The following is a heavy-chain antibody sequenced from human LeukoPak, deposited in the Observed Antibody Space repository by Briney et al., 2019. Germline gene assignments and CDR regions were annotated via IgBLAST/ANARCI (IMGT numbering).Heavy chain of an antibody. CDR3: AKEGGYGYDFDY. CDR2: ISYDGSNK. V-gene: IGHV3-30*18. J-gene: IGHJ4*02. Sequence: GGSLRLSCAASGFTFSSYGMHWVRQAPGKGLEWVAVISYDGSNKYYADSVKGRFTISRDNSKNTLYLQMNSLRAEDTAVYYCAKEGGYGYDFDYWGQGTLVTVSS. CDR1: GFTFSSYG. D-gene: IGHD5-18*01.